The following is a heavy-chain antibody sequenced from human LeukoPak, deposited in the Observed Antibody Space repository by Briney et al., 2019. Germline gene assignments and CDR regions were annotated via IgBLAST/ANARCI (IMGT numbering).Heavy chain of an antibody. CDR2: ISNDGSKK. D-gene: IGHD5-18*01. CDR3: AKDRYSYAFEYSDS. CDR1: GFTFSSYG. V-gene: IGHV3-30*18. J-gene: IGHJ4*02. Sequence: RTGGSLRLSCAASGFTFSSYGMRWVRQAPGKGLDWVAVISNDGSKKYYADSVKGRFTISRDNSKNTLSLQVSSLRTEDTAVYYCAKDRYSYAFEYSDSWGQGTLVTVSS.